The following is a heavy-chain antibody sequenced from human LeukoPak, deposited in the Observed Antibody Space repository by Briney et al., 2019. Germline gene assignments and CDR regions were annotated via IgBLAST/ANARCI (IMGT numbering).Heavy chain of an antibody. D-gene: IGHD2-8*01. CDR3: SRENGAFSPFGY. Sequence: PGGSLRLSCADSGFTFNSYWVAWVRQPPGQGLEWIGEVSLSGLTNYNPSLSSRVIMALDTSKNHLSLHLTSVTAADTAVYYCSRENGAFSPFGYWGQGYLVTVLS. CDR1: GFTFNSYW. V-gene: IGHV4-4*02. J-gene: IGHJ4*02. CDR2: VSLSGLT.